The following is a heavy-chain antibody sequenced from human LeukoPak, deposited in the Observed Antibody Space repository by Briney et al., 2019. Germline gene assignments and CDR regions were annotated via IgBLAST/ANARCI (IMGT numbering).Heavy chain of an antibody. CDR2: ISAYNGNT. J-gene: IGHJ3*02. CDR3: ARGQGYYDSPPNPSDAFDI. Sequence: ASVKVSCKASGYTFTSYGISWVRQAPGQGLELMGRISAYNGNTNYAQKLQGRVTMTTDTSTSTAYMELRSLRSDDTAVYYCARGQGYYDSPPNPSDAFDIWGQGTMVTVSS. D-gene: IGHD3-22*01. V-gene: IGHV1-18*01. CDR1: GYTFTSYG.